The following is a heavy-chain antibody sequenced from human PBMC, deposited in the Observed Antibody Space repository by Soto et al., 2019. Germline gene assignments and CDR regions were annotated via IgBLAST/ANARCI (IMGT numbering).Heavy chain of an antibody. CDR2: IYDSGTT. CDR1: GGSISSGGYS. J-gene: IGHJ5*02. D-gene: IGHD3-10*01. V-gene: IGHV4-30-2*01. Sequence: SETLSLTCAVSGGSISSGGYSWSWILHPPGKGLGWIGYIYDSGTTYYNPSLKSRVTISVDRSKNQFSLKLSSVTAADTAVYYCARDRGLLWVGELGNWFDPWGQGTLVTVSS. CDR3: ARDRGLLWVGELGNWFDP.